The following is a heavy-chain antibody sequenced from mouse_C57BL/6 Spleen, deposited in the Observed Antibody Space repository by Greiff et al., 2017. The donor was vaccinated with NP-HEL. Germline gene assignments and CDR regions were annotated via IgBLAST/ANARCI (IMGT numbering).Heavy chain of an antibody. CDR3: ARRDYDYDDAMDY. V-gene: IGHV1-69*01. CDR2: IDPSDSYT. CDR1: GYTFTSYW. J-gene: IGHJ4*01. D-gene: IGHD2-4*01. Sequence: QVQLQQPGAELVMPGASVKLSCKASGYTFTSYWMHWVKQRPGQGLEWIGEIDPSDSYTNYNQKFKGKSTLTVDKSSSTAYMQLSSLTSEDSAVYYCARRDYDYDDAMDYWGQGTSVTVSS.